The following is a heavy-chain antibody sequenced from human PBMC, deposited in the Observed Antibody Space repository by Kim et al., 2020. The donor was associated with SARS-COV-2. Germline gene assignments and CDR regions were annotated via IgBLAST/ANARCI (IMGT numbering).Heavy chain of an antibody. J-gene: IGHJ5*02. Sequence: NYNRAIKSRVTISVDNSKNQFPLKRSSVTAAETAVYYCASPSSLGGFDPWGQGTLVTVSS. V-gene: IGHV4-4*02. CDR3: ASPSSLGGFDP. D-gene: IGHD2-2*01.